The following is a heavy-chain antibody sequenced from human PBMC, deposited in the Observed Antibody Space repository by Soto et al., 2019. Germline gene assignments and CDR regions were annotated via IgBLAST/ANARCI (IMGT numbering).Heavy chain of an antibody. D-gene: IGHD3-10*01. CDR1: GGTFSSYT. V-gene: IGHV1-69*08. CDR3: ARDYYGSGSTNWFDP. J-gene: IGHJ5*02. Sequence: QVQLVQSGAEVKKSGSSVKVSCKASGGTFSSYTISWVRQAPGQGLEWMGRIIPILGIANYAQKFQGRVTITADKSTSTAYMELSSLRSEDTAVYYCARDYYGSGSTNWFDPWGQGTLVTVSS. CDR2: IIPILGIA.